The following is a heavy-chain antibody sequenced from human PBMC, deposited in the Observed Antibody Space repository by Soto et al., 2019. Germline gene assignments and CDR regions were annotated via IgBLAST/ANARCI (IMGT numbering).Heavy chain of an antibody. CDR2: ISFSGNT. Sequence: QLQVQESGPGLVKPSETLSLTCSVSGGSISSSPYYWGWIRQPPGKGLEWIARISFSGNTDYNPSRKSRVTISADTSKNQFSLTLSSVTAADTAVYYCARLTVVGRVGDCWGQGTLVTVSS. J-gene: IGHJ4*02. CDR1: GGSISSSPYY. V-gene: IGHV4-39*01. CDR3: ARLTVVGRVGDC. D-gene: IGHD6-19*01.